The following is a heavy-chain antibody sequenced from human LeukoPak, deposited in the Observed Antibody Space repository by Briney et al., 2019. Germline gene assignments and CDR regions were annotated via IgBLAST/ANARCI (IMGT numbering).Heavy chain of an antibody. CDR1: GFTFSSYS. V-gene: IGHV3-21*01. J-gene: IGHJ4*02. Sequence: GGSLRLSCAASGFTFSSYSMNWVRQAPGKGLEWASSISSSSSYIYYADSVKGRFTISRDNAKNSLYLQMNSLRAEDTAVYYCAGHHYYGSGSYYSDYWGQGTLVTVSS. CDR2: ISSSSSYI. D-gene: IGHD3-10*01. CDR3: AGHHYYGSGSYYSDY.